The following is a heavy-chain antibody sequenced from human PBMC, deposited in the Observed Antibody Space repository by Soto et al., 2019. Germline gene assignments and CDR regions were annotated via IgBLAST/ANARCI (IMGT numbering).Heavy chain of an antibody. J-gene: IGHJ3*02. CDR1: GFTFSSYA. Sequence: GGSLRLSCAASGFTFSSYAMSWVRQAPGKGLEWVSVISGSGGSTYYADSVKGRFTISRDNSKNTLYLQMNSLRAEDTALYYCAKVADYYDSSGYHDAFDIWGQGTMVTVSS. CDR2: ISGSGGST. CDR3: AKVADYYDSSGYHDAFDI. V-gene: IGHV3-23*01. D-gene: IGHD3-22*01.